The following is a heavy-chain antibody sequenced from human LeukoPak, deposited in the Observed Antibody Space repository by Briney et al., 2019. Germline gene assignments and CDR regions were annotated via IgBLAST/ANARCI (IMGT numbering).Heavy chain of an antibody. D-gene: IGHD1-1*01. CDR2: INHSGST. V-gene: IGHV4-34*01. Sequence: SETLSLTCAVYGGSFSGYYWSWIRQPPGKGLEWIGEINHSGSTNYNPSLKSRVTISVDTSKNQFSLKLSSVTAADTAVYYCARRILERRPYGRFDPWGQGTLVTVSS. CDR3: ARRILERRPYGRFDP. CDR1: GGSFSGYY. J-gene: IGHJ5*02.